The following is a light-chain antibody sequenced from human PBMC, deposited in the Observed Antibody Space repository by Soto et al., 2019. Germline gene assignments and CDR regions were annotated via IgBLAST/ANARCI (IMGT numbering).Light chain of an antibody. J-gene: IGKJ2*01. CDR1: QTVGSGY. V-gene: IGKV3D-20*01. CDR2: DAS. CDR3: HQYGSSPQT. Sequence: EIVLTQSPGTLSLSPGERATLSCGASQTVGSGYLAWYQQKPGQAARLLIFDASSRAPGIPDRFSGSGSGTDFTLTISRLEPEDFAVYHCHQYGSSPQTFGQGTRLEIK.